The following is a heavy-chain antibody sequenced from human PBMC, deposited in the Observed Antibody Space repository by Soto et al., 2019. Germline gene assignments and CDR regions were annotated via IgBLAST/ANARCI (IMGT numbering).Heavy chain of an antibody. CDR3: ARAIYPTSSLSIAVAGTMVFYYYMDV. V-gene: IGHV6-1*01. Sequence: SQTLSLTCAISGDSVSSNSAAWNWIRQSPSRGLEWLGRTYYRSKWYNDYAVSVKSRITINPDTSKNQFSLQLNSVTPEDTAVYYCARAIYPTSSLSIAVAGTMVFYYYMDVWGKGTTVTVSS. J-gene: IGHJ6*03. CDR1: GDSVSSNSAA. CDR2: TYYRSKWYN. D-gene: IGHD6-19*01.